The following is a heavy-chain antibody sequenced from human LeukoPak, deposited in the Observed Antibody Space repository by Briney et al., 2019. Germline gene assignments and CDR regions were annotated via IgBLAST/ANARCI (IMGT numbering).Heavy chain of an antibody. CDR2: ISGSGRST. Sequence: GASLRLSCAASGFTFGSYAMSWVRQAPGKGLEWVSAISGSGRSTFYSDSVKGRFTISRDNSKNTLYLQMNSLRAEDTAVYYCARDGGTYQFDYWGQGTLVTVPS. CDR3: ARDGGTYQFDY. V-gene: IGHV3-23*01. J-gene: IGHJ4*02. CDR1: GFTFGSYA. D-gene: IGHD1-26*01.